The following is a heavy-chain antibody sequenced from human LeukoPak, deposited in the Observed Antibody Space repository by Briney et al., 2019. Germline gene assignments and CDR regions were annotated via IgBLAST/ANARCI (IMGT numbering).Heavy chain of an antibody. V-gene: IGHV4-39*01. CDR2: IYYSGST. Sequence: SETLSLTCTVSGGSISSSSYYWGWIRQPPGKGLEWIGSIYYSGSTYYNPSLKGRVTISVDTSKNQFSLKLSSVTAADTAVYYCARWTAAGGYDFDYWGQGTLVTVSS. CDR1: GGSISSSSYY. J-gene: IGHJ4*02. D-gene: IGHD6-13*01. CDR3: ARWTAAGGYDFDY.